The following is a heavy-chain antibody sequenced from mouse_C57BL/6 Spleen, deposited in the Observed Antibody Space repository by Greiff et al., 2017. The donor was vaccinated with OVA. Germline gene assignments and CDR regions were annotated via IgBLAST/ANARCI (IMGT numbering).Heavy chain of an antibody. CDR3: TGYYGSSPY. Sequence: QVQLQQSGAELVRPGASVTLSCKASGYTFTDYEMHWVKQTPVHGLEWIGAIDPETGGTAYNQKFKGKAILTADKSSSTAYMELRSLTSEDSAVYYCTGYYGSSPYWGQDTTLSVSS. J-gene: IGHJ2*01. CDR1: GYTFTDYE. CDR2: IDPETGGT. D-gene: IGHD1-1*01. V-gene: IGHV1-15*01.